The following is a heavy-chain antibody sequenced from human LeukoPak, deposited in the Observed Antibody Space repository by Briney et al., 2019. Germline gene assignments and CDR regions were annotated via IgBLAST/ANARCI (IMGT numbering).Heavy chain of an antibody. CDR1: GYTLTELS. V-gene: IGHV1-24*01. Sequence: ASVTVSCKVSGYTLTELSMHWVRQAPGKGLEWMGGFDPEDGETIYAQKFQGRVTMTEDTSTDTAYMELSSLRSEDTTVYYCATDRGWPMYYFDYWGQGTLVTVSS. J-gene: IGHJ4*02. CDR3: ATDRGWPMYYFDY. CDR2: FDPEDGET. D-gene: IGHD6-19*01.